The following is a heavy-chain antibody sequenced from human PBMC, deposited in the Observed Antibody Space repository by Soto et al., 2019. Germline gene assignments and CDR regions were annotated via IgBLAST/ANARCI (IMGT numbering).Heavy chain of an antibody. CDR3: ANGEGDYYDYSLGY. Sequence: GGSLRLSCAASGFSFSTYGMHWVRQAPGKGLEWVAVISYDGTTKTYADSVKGRFTISRDNSKNTLYLQMNSLRPDDTAVYYCANGEGDYYDYSLGYWGQGTLVTVSS. V-gene: IGHV3-30*18. CDR1: GFSFSTYG. J-gene: IGHJ4*02. D-gene: IGHD3-16*01. CDR2: ISYDGTTK.